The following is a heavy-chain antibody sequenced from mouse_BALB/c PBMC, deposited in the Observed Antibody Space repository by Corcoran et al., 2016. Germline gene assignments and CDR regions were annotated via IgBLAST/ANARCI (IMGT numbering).Heavy chain of an antibody. D-gene: IGHD1-2*01. J-gene: IGHJ4*01. CDR2: INTHSGVP. V-gene: IGHV9-4*02. Sequence: QIQLVQSGPELKKPGETVRISCKASGYTFTTAGMQWVQKMPGKGLKWIGWINTHSGVPKYAEDFKGRFAFSLETSASTAYLQISNLKNEDTATYFCARGRDYYGHYAMDYWGQGTSVTVSS. CDR3: ARGRDYYGHYAMDY. CDR1: GYTFTTAG.